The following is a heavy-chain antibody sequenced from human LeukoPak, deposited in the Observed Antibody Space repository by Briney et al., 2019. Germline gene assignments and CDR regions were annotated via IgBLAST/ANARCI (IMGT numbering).Heavy chain of an antibody. CDR2: IHYSGST. CDR3: ARGYCSGGSCYSYYYYNYMDV. V-gene: IGHV4-59*12. Sequence: SETLSLTCTVSGGSISSYYWSWIRQPPGKGLEWIGSIHYSGSTNYNPSLKSRVTISVDTSKNQFSLKLSSVTAADTAVYYCARGYCSGGSCYSYYYYNYMDVWGKGTTVAVSS. J-gene: IGHJ6*03. CDR1: GGSISSYY. D-gene: IGHD2-15*01.